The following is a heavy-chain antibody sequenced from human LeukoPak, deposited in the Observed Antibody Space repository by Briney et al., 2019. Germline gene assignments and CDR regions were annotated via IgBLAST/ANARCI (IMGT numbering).Heavy chain of an antibody. CDR2: ISYDGSNK. Sequence: PGRSLRLSCAASGFTFDDYAMPWVRQAPGKGLEWVAVISYDGSNKYYADSVKGRFTISRDNSKNTLYLQMNSLRAEDTAVYYCARDLYYYDSSGWIQHWGQGTLVTVSS. D-gene: IGHD3-22*01. J-gene: IGHJ1*01. V-gene: IGHV3-30-3*01. CDR3: ARDLYYYDSSGWIQH. CDR1: GFTFDDYA.